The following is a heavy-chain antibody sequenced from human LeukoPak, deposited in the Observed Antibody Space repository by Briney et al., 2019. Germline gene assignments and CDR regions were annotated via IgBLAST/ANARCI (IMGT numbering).Heavy chain of an antibody. D-gene: IGHD2-2*01. CDR3: ARGLRRDCDSTSCWAALDI. CDR2: ITSSSSHT. CDR1: GFALSGYY. V-gene: IGHV3-11*03. Sequence: PGGSLRLSCTGSGFALSGYYTSWIRQATGKALEGISYITSSSSHTNYAESVRGRFTISRDNTKNSLYPQMDRLRAEDTAIYCCARGLRRDCDSTSCWAALDIWGQGTMVTVSS. J-gene: IGHJ3*02.